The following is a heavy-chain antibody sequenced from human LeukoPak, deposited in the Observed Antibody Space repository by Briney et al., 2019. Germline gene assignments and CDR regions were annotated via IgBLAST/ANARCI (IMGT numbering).Heavy chain of an antibody. CDR2: IYYSGST. D-gene: IGHD3-22*01. Sequence: PSETLPLTCTVSGGSIRSYYWSWIRQPPGKGLEWIGYIYYSGSTNYNPSLKSRVTISVDTSKNQFSLKLSSVTAADTAVYYCARGYYYDSSGYFDAFDIWGQGTMVTVSS. CDR3: ARGYYYDSSGYFDAFDI. V-gene: IGHV4-59*01. J-gene: IGHJ3*02. CDR1: GGSIRSYY.